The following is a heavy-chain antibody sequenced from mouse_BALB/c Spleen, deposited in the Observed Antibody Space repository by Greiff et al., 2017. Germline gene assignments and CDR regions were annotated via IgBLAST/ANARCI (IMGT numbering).Heavy chain of an antibody. CDR1: GFTFSSYA. CDR3: AREGYGNYEAMDY. D-gene: IGHD2-10*02. V-gene: IGHV5-6-5*01. CDR2: ISSGGST. Sequence: EVMLVESGGGLVKPGGSLKLSCAASGFTFSSYAMSWVRQTPEKRLEWVASISSGGSTYYPDSVKGRFTISRDNARNILYLQMSSLRSEDTAMYYCAREGYGNYEAMDYWGQGTSVTVSS. J-gene: IGHJ4*01.